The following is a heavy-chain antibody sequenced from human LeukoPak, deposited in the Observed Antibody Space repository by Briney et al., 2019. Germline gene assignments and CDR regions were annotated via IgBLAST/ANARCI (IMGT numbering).Heavy chain of an antibody. CDR1: GIVFSTTA. CDR2: ISGGGERT. J-gene: IGHJ5*02. Sequence: GGSLRLSCAASGIVFSTTAMNWARQSPGRGLEWASAISGGGERTFYADSVKGRFTISRDNSKNMLYLQMNSLRVDDTAIYFCGKDGGQYSSGPEFDPRGQGALVTVSS. V-gene: IGHV3-23*01. CDR3: GKDGGQYSSGPEFDP. D-gene: IGHD6-19*01.